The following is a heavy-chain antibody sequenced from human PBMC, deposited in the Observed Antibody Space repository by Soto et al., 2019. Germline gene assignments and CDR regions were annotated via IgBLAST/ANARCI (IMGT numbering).Heavy chain of an antibody. CDR2: INPSGGST. J-gene: IGHJ6*02. V-gene: IGHV1-46*01. Sequence: GASVKVSCKASGYTFTSYYMHWVRQAPGQGLEWMGIINPSGGSTSYAQKFQGRVTMTRDTSTSTVYMELSSLRSEDTAVYYCARPVVVTALGYYYYGMDVWGQGTTVTVSS. CDR3: ARPVVVTALGYYYYGMDV. CDR1: GYTFTSYY. D-gene: IGHD2-21*02.